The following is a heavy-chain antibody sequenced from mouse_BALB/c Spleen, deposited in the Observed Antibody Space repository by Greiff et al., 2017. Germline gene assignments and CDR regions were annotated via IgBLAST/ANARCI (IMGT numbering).Heavy chain of an antibody. Sequence: VQLKESGPELVKPGASVKIPCKASGYTFTDYNMDWVKQSHGKSLEWIGDINPNNGGTIYNQKFKGKATLTVDKSSSTAYMELRSLTSEDTAVYYCAREGLYDVYWGAMDYWGQGTSVTVSS. J-gene: IGHJ4*01. V-gene: IGHV1-18*01. CDR2: INPNNGGT. CDR1: GYTFTDYN. D-gene: IGHD2-3*01. CDR3: AREGLYDVYWGAMDY.